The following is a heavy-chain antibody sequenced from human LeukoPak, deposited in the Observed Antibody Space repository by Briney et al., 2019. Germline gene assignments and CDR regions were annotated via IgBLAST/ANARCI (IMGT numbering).Heavy chain of an antibody. Sequence: SETLSLTCTVSGDSISSSSYHWGWIRLPPGKGLEWIGNLYYSGSTYYNPSLKSRVTISVDRSKNQFSLKLNSVTAADTAVYYCARRHDGEFDYWGQGTLVTVSS. CDR2: LYYSGST. V-gene: IGHV4-39*01. CDR3: ARRHDGEFDY. D-gene: IGHD3-10*01. CDR1: GDSISSSSYH. J-gene: IGHJ4*02.